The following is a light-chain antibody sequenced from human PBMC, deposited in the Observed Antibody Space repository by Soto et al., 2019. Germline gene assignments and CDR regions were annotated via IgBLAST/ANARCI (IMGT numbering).Light chain of an antibody. CDR2: DVS. V-gene: IGLV2-14*01. CDR3: RSYTLSSHVV. Sequence: QSALTQPASVSGSPGQSITISCTGTSSDVGGYNYVSWYQQHPGKAPKLMIYDVSNRPSGVYNRFSGSKSGNTASLTISGLQAEDEADYYCRSYTLSSHVVFGGGTQLTV. CDR1: SSDVGGYNY. J-gene: IGLJ2*01.